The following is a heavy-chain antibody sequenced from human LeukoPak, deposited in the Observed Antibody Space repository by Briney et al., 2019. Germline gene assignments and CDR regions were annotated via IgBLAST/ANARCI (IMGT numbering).Heavy chain of an antibody. CDR3: ARISYGDYAYFQH. V-gene: IGHV3-11*01. CDR2: ISSSGSTI. Sequence: PGGSLRLSCAASGFTFSDYYMSWIRQAPGKGLEWVSYISSSGSTIYYADSVRGRFTISRDNAKNSLYLQMNSLRAEDTAVYYCARISYGDYAYFQHWGQGTLVTVSS. CDR1: GFTFSDYY. J-gene: IGHJ1*01. D-gene: IGHD4-17*01.